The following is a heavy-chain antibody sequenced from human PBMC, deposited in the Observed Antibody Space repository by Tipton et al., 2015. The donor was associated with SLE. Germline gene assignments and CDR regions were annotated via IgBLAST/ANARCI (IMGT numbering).Heavy chain of an antibody. D-gene: IGHD3-16*01. CDR2: IYYSGST. J-gene: IGHJ5*02. CDR1: GGSISSSSHY. CDR3: ARHSSLFSQVVSVDFWGGNWFDP. V-gene: IGHV4-39*01. Sequence: TLSLTCTVSGGSISSSSHYWGWIRQPPGKGLEWIGSIYYSGSTYYNPSLKSRVTISVDTSKNQFSLKLSSVTAADTAVYYCARHSSLFSQVVSVDFWGGNWFDPWGQGTLVTVSS.